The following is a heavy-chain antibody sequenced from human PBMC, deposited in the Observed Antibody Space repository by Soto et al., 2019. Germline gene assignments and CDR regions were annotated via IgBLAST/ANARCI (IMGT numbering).Heavy chain of an antibody. CDR1: GFTFSSYG. Sequence: GGSLRLSCAASGFTFSSYGMHWVRQAPGKGLEWVAVIWYDGSNKYYADSVKGRFTISRDNSKNTLYLQMNSLRAEDTAVYYCARDGDVRGVISPGDRGWFDPWGQGTLVTVSS. CDR2: IWYDGSNK. CDR3: ARDGDVRGVISPGDRGWFDP. D-gene: IGHD3-10*01. J-gene: IGHJ5*02. V-gene: IGHV3-33*01.